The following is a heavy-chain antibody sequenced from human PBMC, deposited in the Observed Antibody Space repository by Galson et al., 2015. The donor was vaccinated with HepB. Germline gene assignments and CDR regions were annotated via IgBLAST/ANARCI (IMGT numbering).Heavy chain of an antibody. CDR3: ARDLRSDLWLFDY. V-gene: IGHV3-11*06. CDR2: LSSSSSYT. J-gene: IGHJ4*02. Sequence: SLRLSCAASGFTFGDYYMSWIRQAPGQGLEWVSYLSSSSSYTKYADSVKGRFTISRDNAKNSLYLQMNSVRAEDTAVYYCARDLRSDLWLFDYWGQGTLVTVSS. D-gene: IGHD5-12*01. CDR1: GFTFGDYY.